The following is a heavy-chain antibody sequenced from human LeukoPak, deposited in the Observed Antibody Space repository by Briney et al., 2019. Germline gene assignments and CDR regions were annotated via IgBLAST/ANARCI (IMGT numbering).Heavy chain of an antibody. Sequence: PGGSLRLSCAASGFTFSSYAMSWVRHAPGKGREWVSSISGSGGSTYYADAVKGRFTISRDNSKNTLYLQMKSLRAEDTAVYYCAKDVSRSTSCYNYWGQGTLVTVSS. J-gene: IGHJ4*02. CDR3: AKDVSRSTSCYNY. D-gene: IGHD2-2*01. CDR2: ISGSGGST. V-gene: IGHV3-23*01. CDR1: GFTFSSYA.